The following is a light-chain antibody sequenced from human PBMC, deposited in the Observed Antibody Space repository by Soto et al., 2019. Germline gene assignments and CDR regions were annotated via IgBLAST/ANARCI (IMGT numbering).Light chain of an antibody. CDR2: DVS. V-gene: IGLV2-14*01. Sequence: QSVLTQPASVSGSPGQSITISCTGTSSDVGGYNYVSWYQQHPGKAPKLMIYDVSNRPSGVSNRFSGSKSGNTASLTISGLQDEDEADYYCSSYTSSSTHGFGTGTKVTVL. CDR1: SSDVGGYNY. J-gene: IGLJ1*01. CDR3: SSYTSSSTHG.